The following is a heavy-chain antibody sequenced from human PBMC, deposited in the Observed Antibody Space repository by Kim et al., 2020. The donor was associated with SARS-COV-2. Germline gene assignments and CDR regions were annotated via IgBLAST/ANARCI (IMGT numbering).Heavy chain of an antibody. Sequence: SETLSLTCTVSGGSISSYYWSWIRQPPGKGLEWIGYTYYSGSTNYNPSLKSRVTISVDTSKNQFSLKLSSVTAADTAGYYCARGRGATVTTMWGGYYYYGMDVWGPGTTVTVSS. D-gene: IGHD4-17*01. V-gene: IGHV4-59*13. CDR3: ARGRGATVTTMWGGYYYYGMDV. CDR1: GGSISSYY. CDR2: TYYSGST. J-gene: IGHJ6*02.